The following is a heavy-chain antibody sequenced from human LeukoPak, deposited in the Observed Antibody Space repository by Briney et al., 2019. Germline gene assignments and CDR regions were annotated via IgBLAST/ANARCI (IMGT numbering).Heavy chain of an antibody. CDR3: ARGITVASP. CDR1: GGSISSGGYS. J-gene: IGHJ5*02. Sequence: SGTLSLTCAVSGGSISSGGYSWSWIRQPPGKGLEWIGYIYNSGSTNYNPSLKSRVTISVDTSKNQFSLKLSSVTAADTAVYYCARGITVASPWGQGTLVTVSS. CDR2: IYNSGST. V-gene: IGHV4-61*08. D-gene: IGHD6-19*01.